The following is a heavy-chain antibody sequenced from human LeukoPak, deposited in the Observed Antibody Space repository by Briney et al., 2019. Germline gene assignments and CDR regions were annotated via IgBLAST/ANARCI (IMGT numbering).Heavy chain of an antibody. J-gene: IGHJ5*02. CDR3: ARGQRGSWGNWFDP. Sequence: SETLSLTCAVYGGSFSGYYWGWIRQPPGKGLEWIGEINHSGSTNYNPSLKSRVTISVDTSKNQFSLKLSSVTAADTAVYYCARGQRGSWGNWFDPWGQGTLVTVSS. D-gene: IGHD6-13*01. V-gene: IGHV4-34*01. CDR1: GGSFSGYY. CDR2: INHSGST.